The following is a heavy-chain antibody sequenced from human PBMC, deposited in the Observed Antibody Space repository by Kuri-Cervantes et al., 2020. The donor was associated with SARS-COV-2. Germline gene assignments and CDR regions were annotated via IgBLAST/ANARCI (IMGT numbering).Heavy chain of an antibody. CDR3: ARDGPHWDFDF. CDR2: ISYDGSNK. Sequence: GESLKISCAASGFTFSSYGMHWVRQAPGKGLEWVAVISYDGSNKYYADSVKGRFTISRDNSKNTLYLQMNSLRAEDTATYYCARDGPHWDFDFWGQGTLVTVSS. CDR1: GFTFSSYG. V-gene: IGHV3-30*03. D-gene: IGHD3-16*01. J-gene: IGHJ4*02.